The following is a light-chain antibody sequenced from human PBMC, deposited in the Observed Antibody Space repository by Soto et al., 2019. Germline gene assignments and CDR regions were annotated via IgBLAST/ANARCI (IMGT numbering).Light chain of an antibody. CDR2: GAS. Sequence: EIVLTQSPGTLSLSPGERATLSCRASQSVSSSYLAWYQQKPGQAPRLLIYGASSRATGIPDRFSGSGSETNFTLIISRLEPEDFAVYYCQQYGSSPGTFGQGTKVDIK. V-gene: IGKV3-20*01. CDR1: QSVSSSY. J-gene: IGKJ1*01. CDR3: QQYGSSPGT.